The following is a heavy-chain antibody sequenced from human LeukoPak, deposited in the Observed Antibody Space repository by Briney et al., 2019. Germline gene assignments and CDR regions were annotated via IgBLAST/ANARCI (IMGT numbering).Heavy chain of an antibody. CDR1: GFTFSSYA. CDR2: ISTSGDST. Sequence: GGSLRLSCAASGFTFSSYAMSWVRQAPGKGLEWVSLISTSGDSTYYADSVKGRFTISRDNSENTLYLQMNSLRAEDTAVYSCAKRYCTTTSCSFFDSWGQGTLVTVSS. CDR3: AKRYCTTTSCSFFDS. J-gene: IGHJ4*02. D-gene: IGHD2-2*01. V-gene: IGHV3-23*01.